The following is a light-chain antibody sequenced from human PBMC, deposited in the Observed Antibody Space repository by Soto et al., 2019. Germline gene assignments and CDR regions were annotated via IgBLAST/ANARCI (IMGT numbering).Light chain of an antibody. CDR3: QPRSVWVT. CDR2: DAS. J-gene: IGKJ5*01. CDR1: QSINSA. Sequence: EIVLTQSPATLSLSPGERATLSCRTSQSINSALAWYQQKPSQAPSLLIYDASNRANGIPARFSGSGSGTDFTLAISSAEPEDSAVYYFQPRSVWVTFGQVTRLEI. V-gene: IGKV3-11*01.